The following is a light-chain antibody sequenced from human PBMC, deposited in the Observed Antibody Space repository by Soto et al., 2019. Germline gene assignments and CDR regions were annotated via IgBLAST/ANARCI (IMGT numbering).Light chain of an antibody. CDR1: QTIGSTY. V-gene: IGKV3-20*01. J-gene: IGKJ4*01. CDR3: RQYASSALLD. CDR2: GTS. Sequence: EIVLTQSPGTLSLSPGETATLSCRASQTIGSTYSAWYQHKPGQAPRLLIFGTSSRATGIPDRFSGSGSGTDFTLSISILEPEDFAVYYCRQYASSALLDFGGAPKVDLK.